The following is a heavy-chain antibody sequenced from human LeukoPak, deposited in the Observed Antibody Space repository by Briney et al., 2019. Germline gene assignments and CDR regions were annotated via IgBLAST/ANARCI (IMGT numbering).Heavy chain of an antibody. CDR2: ISYDGSNK. J-gene: IGHJ6*03. D-gene: IGHD4-17*01. CDR3: ARDATTELGTVYMDV. Sequence: PGRSLRLSCAASGFTFSGYAIHWVRQAPGKGLEWVAVISYDGSNKFYADSVKGRFTISRDNSNNTLYLQMNSLRVEDTAVYYCARDATTELGTVYMDVWGKGTTVTISS. CDR1: GFTFSGYA. V-gene: IGHV3-30*04.